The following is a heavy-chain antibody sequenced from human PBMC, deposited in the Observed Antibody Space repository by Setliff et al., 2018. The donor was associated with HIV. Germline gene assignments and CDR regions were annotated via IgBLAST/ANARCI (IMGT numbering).Heavy chain of an antibody. D-gene: IGHD3-3*01. Sequence: SETLSLTCTVSGGSISSHYWSWIRQPPGKGLEWIGSIYYSGSTNYNPSLKSRVTISVDTSKNQFSLKLSSVTAADTAVYYCASALYYNFRSAYYVTPYYFDYWGQGTLVTVSS. J-gene: IGHJ4*02. CDR1: GGSISSHY. CDR2: IYYSGST. CDR3: ASALYYNFRSAYYVTPYYFDY. V-gene: IGHV4-59*11.